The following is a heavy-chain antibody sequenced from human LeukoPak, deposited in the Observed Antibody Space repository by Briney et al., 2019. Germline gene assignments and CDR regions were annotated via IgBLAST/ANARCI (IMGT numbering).Heavy chain of an antibody. J-gene: IGHJ3*02. CDR1: GGSFSGYY. D-gene: IGHD3-3*01. Sequence: SETLSLTCAVYGGSFSGYYWSWIRQPPGKGLEWIGEINHSGSTNYNPSLKSRVTISVDTSKNQFSLKLSSVTAADTAVYYCARGRHIYDFWSGYYLGAFDIWGQGTMVTVSS. CDR3: ARGRHIYDFWSGYYLGAFDI. CDR2: INHSGST. V-gene: IGHV4-34*01.